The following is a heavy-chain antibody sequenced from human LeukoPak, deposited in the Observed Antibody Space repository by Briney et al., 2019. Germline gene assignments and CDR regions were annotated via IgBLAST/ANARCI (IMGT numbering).Heavy chain of an antibody. CDR1: GCTFSSYG. Sequence: PGGSLRLSCAAPGCTFSSYGMRWVRQAPGKGLEWVGVIWHDGSNEYYEDSVNGRFTISRDNSKNTLYLQMNSLRAEDTAVYYCARDHPAVGGSTGYFQHWGQGTLVTVSS. CDR3: ARDHPAVGGSTGYFQH. J-gene: IGHJ1*01. CDR2: IWHDGSNE. D-gene: IGHD6-19*01. V-gene: IGHV3-33*01.